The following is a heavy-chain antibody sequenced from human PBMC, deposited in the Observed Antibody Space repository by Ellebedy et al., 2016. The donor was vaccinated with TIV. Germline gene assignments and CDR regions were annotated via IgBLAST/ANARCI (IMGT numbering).Heavy chain of an antibody. CDR2: INASGTT. CDR1: NGSFTHYF. CDR3: ARARGQYLYGSGSYFTN. V-gene: IGHV4-34*01. J-gene: IGHJ4*02. D-gene: IGHD3-10*01. Sequence: MPSETLSLTCAVYNGSFTHYFWSWVRQPPGKGLEWIWEINASGTTNNNPSLKNRVTISVDTPNRQFSLRLTSVTAADTAVYYCARARGQYLYGSGSYFTNWGQGEMVTVSS.